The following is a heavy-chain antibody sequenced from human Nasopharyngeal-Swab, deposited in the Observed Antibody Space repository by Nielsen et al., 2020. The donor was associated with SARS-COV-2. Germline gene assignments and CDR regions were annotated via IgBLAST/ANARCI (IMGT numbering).Heavy chain of an antibody. CDR3: AREGGGGYDILTYYYYMDV. D-gene: IGHD3-9*01. Sequence: WIRQSPSRGLEWLGRTYYRSKWYNDYAVSVKSRITINPDTSKNQFSLQLNSVTPEDTAVYYCAREGGGGYDILTYYYYMDVRGKGTTVTVSS. V-gene: IGHV6-1*01. J-gene: IGHJ6*03. CDR2: TYYRSKWYN.